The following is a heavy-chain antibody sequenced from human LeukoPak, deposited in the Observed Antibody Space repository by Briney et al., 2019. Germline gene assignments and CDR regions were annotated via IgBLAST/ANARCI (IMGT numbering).Heavy chain of an antibody. J-gene: IGHJ5*02. CDR1: GFTFSNYA. CDR3: AKDPFPRVYGDYGPLNLGWFDP. D-gene: IGHD4-17*01. V-gene: IGHV3-23*01. Sequence: PGGSLRLSCAASGFTFSNYAMTWVRQAPGKGLEWVSAISGSGGSTYYADSVKGRFTISRDNSKNTLYLQMNSLRAEDTAVYYCAKDPFPRVYGDYGPLNLGWFDPWGQGTLVTVSS. CDR2: ISGSGGST.